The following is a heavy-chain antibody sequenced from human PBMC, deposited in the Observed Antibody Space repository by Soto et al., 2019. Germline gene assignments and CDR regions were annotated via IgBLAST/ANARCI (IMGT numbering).Heavy chain of an antibody. D-gene: IGHD2-2*01. CDR2: ISGGGGST. V-gene: IGHV3-23*01. Sequence: GGSLSLSCAASGFTFTSYAMSWVRQAPGKGLEWVSSISGGGGSTYYADSVKGRFTISRDNSKNTLCLQMNSLRAEDTAIYYCAKQITNWYFALWGRGTLVTVSS. CDR3: AKQITNWYFAL. J-gene: IGHJ2*01. CDR1: GFTFTSYA.